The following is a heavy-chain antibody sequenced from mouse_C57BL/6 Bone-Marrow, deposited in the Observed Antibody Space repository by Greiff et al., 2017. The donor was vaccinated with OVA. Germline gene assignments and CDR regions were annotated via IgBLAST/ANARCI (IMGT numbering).Heavy chain of an antibody. D-gene: IGHD1-1*01. J-gene: IGHJ2*01. Sequence: EVMLVESGGGLVQPGDSLSLSCAASGFTFTNYYMSWVRQPPGKALEWLAFIRNKPNGSTTEYSASVKGRFTISRDNSQSILYLQMKALRAEDSATYYCARYKGRVAVDYWDYWGQGTALTVSS. CDR2: IRNKPNGSTT. V-gene: IGHV7-3*01. CDR3: ARYKGRVAVDYWDY. CDR1: GFTFTNYY.